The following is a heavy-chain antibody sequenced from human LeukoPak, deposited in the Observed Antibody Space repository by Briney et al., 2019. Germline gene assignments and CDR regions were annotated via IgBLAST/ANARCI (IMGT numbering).Heavy chain of an antibody. CDR2: INPNSGGT. CDR1: GYTFTGYY. D-gene: IGHD2-2*01. CDR3: ARGPGYCSSTSCYVDY. Sequence: ASVKVSCKASGYTFTGYYMHWVRQAPGQGLEWMGWINPNSGGTNYAQKFQGRVTMTRDTSISTAYMELSRLRSDDTAVYYCARGPGYCSSTSCYVDYWGQGTLVTVSS. V-gene: IGHV1-2*02. J-gene: IGHJ4*02.